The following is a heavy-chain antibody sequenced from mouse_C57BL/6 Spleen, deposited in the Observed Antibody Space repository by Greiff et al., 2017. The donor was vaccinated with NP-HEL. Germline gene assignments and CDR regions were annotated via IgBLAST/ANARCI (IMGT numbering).Heavy chain of an antibody. CDR3: ARKRDGYYVIDY. CDR2: IYPGDGDT. D-gene: IGHD2-3*01. V-gene: IGHV1-80*01. CDR1: GYAFSSYW. Sequence: VQLQQSGAELVKPGASVKISCKASGYAFSSYWMNWVKQRPGKGLEWIGQIYPGDGDTNYNGKFKGKATLTADKSSSTAYMQLSSLTSEDSAVYFCARKRDGYYVIDYWGQGTTLTVSS. J-gene: IGHJ2*01.